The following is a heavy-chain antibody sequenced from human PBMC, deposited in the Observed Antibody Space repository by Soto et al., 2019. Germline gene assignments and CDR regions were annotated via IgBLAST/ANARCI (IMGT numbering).Heavy chain of an antibody. CDR1: GGWTSSCDW. CDR3: AGQIYADYEY. CDR2: NYQRGIT. Sequence: SDTLSLTWAVSGGWTSSCDWWRSVRQPPGQGLQCIRENYQRGITNYTPYLKSRVTISVDKSKNQFSLKLSSVTDADTAVYYGAGQIYADYEYWGQGTVDPVSS. J-gene: IGHJ4*01. V-gene: IGHV4-4*02. D-gene: IGHD4-17*01.